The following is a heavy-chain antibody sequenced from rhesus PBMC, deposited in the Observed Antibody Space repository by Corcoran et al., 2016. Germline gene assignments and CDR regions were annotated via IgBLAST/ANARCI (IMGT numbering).Heavy chain of an antibody. CDR1: GGSISGGYG. Sequence: QVQLQESGPGLLTPSETLSLTCAVSGGSISGGYGWRWIRQPPGKGLELIGSIYSSSGNPYYNPALKSRGSMSTGTSKNQFSLKRSSVTAADTAVYYWAASGWSEGYVDYWGQGVLVTVSS. J-gene: IGHJ4*01. V-gene: IGHV4S7*01. CDR3: AASGWSEGYVDY. CDR2: IYSSSGNP. D-gene: IGHD6S26*01.